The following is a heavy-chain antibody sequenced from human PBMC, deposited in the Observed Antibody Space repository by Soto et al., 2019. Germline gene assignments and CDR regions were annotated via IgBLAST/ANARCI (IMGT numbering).Heavy chain of an antibody. CDR3: AKGLLMAYYYYYYYMDV. CDR1: GFTFSSYA. J-gene: IGHJ6*03. V-gene: IGHV3-23*01. D-gene: IGHD2-15*01. CDR2: ISGSGGST. Sequence: GGSLRLSCAASGFTFSSYAMSWVRQAPGKGLEWVSAISGSGGSTYYADSVKGRFTISRDNSKNTLYLQMNSLRAEDTAVYYCAKGLLMAYYYYYYYMDVWGKGTTVTVSS.